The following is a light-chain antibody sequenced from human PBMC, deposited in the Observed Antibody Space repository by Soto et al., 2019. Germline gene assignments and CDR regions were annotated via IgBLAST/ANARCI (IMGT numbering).Light chain of an antibody. Sequence: EIVITQSPATLSVSPGERATLSCRASQSVSSDLAWYQQKPGQAPRLLIYGASTRATGIPARFSGSGSGTEFTLTISSLQSEDFAVYYCQQYNNWWGTFGQGTKVDIK. CDR3: QQYNNWWGT. CDR2: GAS. V-gene: IGKV3-15*01. CDR1: QSVSSD. J-gene: IGKJ1*01.